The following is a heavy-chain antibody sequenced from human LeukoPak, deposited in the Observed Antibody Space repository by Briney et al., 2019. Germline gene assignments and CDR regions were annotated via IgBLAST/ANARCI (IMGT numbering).Heavy chain of an antibody. CDR2: IYYSGST. Sequence: SETLSLTCTVSGGSISSYYWSWIRQPPGKGLEWIGYIYYSGSTNYNPSLKSRVTISVDTSKNQFSLKLSSVTAADTAVYYCATLYGSGSYYEPYYYYYMDVWGKGTTVTVSS. D-gene: IGHD3-10*01. J-gene: IGHJ6*03. V-gene: IGHV4-59*08. CDR1: GGSISSYY. CDR3: ATLYGSGSYYEPYYYYYMDV.